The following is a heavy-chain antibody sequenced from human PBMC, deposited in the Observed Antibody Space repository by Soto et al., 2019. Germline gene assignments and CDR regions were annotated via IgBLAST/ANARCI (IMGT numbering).Heavy chain of an antibody. D-gene: IGHD1-26*01. CDR2: ITRDSNHI. CDR1: GFTFTAYT. J-gene: IGHJ4*02. CDR3: ARPFIVGSTTLGY. Sequence: GGSLRLSCAASGFTFTAYTINWVRQAPGKGLEWVASITRDSNHIYFADSVKGRFTLSRDNAKNSVYLQMSSLRAEDTAIYFCARPFIVGSTTLGYWGQGTLVTVSS. V-gene: IGHV3-21*01.